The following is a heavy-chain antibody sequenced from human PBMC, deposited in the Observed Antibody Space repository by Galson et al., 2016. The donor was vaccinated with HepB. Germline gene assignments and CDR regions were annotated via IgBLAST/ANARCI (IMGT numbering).Heavy chain of an antibody. Sequence: SLRLSCAASGFSPGSYIMYWVRQAPGKGPEWVALISYDGSTTDYTDSAKDRFTISRDNSKNTLYLQMNGLTTEDTAVYYCARVRGYVDYWGQGTLVIVSS. V-gene: IGHV3-30*04. J-gene: IGHJ4*02. CDR3: ARVRGYVDY. CDR2: ISYDGSTT. CDR1: GFSPGSYI. D-gene: IGHD2-15*01.